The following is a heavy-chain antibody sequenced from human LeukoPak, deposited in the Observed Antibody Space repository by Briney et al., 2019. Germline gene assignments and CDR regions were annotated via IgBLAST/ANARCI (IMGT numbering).Heavy chain of an antibody. CDR3: AKVDGSWGGDYFDY. Sequence: GGSLRLSCAASGFTFSSYGMSWVRQAPGKGLEWVSAISGSGDSTFYADSVKGRFTISRDNSKNTLYLQMNSLRAEDTAVYYCAKVDGSWGGDYFDYWGQGTLVTVSS. D-gene: IGHD6-13*01. CDR2: ISGSGDST. CDR1: GFTFSSYG. V-gene: IGHV3-23*01. J-gene: IGHJ4*02.